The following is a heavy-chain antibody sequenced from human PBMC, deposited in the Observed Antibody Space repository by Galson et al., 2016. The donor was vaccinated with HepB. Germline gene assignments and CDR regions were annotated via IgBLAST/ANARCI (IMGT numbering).Heavy chain of an antibody. Sequence: SLRLSCAASGFTFSSYDMHWVRQATGKGLEWVSGIGIAGDTYYPDSVKGRFTISRENAKNSLYLQMNSLRAGDTAVYYCARYYGVNPPGEDGMDVWGQGTTVTVSS. D-gene: IGHD4-23*01. CDR3: ARYYGVNPPGEDGMDV. J-gene: IGHJ6*02. CDR2: IGIAGDT. V-gene: IGHV3-13*01. CDR1: GFTFSSYD.